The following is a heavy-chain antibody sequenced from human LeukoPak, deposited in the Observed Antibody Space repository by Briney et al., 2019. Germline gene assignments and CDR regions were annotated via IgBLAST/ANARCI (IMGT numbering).Heavy chain of an antibody. CDR1: GFTFSCYS. CDR2: ISSSSSYI. D-gene: IGHD3-10*01. V-gene: IGHV3-21*01. Sequence: GGSLRLSCAASGFTFSCYSMNWVRQAPGKGLEWVSSISSSSSYIYYADSVKGRFTISRDNAKNSLYLQMNSLRAEDTAVYYCARGLWFGELPPIWGQGTMVTVSS. CDR3: ARGLWFGELPPI. J-gene: IGHJ3*02.